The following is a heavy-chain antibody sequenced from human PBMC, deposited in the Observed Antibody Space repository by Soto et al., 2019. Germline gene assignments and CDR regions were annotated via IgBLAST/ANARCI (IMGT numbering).Heavy chain of an antibody. CDR1: GYTFTGYY. J-gene: IGHJ6*02. CDR3: ARDPRRVTTFPYYYGMDV. D-gene: IGHD4-17*01. V-gene: IGHV1-2*04. Sequence: ASVKVSCKASGYTFTGYYMHWVRQAPGQGLEWMGWINPNSGGTNYAQKFQGWVTMTRDTSISTAYMELSRLRSDDTAVYYCARDPRRVTTFPYYYGMDVWGQGTTVTVSS. CDR2: INPNSGGT.